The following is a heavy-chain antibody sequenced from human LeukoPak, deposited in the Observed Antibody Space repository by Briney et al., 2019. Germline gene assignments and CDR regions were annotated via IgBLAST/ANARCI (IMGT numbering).Heavy chain of an antibody. J-gene: IGHJ4*02. CDR2: INHSGST. V-gene: IGHV4-34*01. D-gene: IGHD2-15*01. CDR3: ARIGRGPDY. CDR1: GGSFSGYY. Sequence: PSETLSLTCAVYGGSFSGYYWSWIRQPPGKGLEWIGEINHSGSTNYNPSLKSRVTISVDTSKNQFSLKLSSVTAADTAVYYCARIGRGPDYWGQGTLVTVSS.